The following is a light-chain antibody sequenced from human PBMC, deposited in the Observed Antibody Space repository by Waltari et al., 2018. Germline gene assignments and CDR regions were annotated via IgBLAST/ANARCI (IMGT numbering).Light chain of an antibody. CDR3: QQYNNWPYT. Sequence: EIVMTQSPATLSVSTGERAPLSCRASQSVSSNLAWYQQKPGQAPRLLIYGASTRATGIPARFSGSGSGTEFTLTISSLQSEDFAVYYCQQYNNWPYTFGQGTKLEIK. CDR2: GAS. J-gene: IGKJ2*01. V-gene: IGKV3-15*01. CDR1: QSVSSN.